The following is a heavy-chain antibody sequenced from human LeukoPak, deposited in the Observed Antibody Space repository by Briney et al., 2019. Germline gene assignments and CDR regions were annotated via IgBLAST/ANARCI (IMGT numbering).Heavy chain of an antibody. CDR3: ARDRILGSSEPGDPGLDY. CDR2: INPSGGST. J-gene: IGHJ4*02. Sequence: ASVKVSCKASGYTFTSYYMHWVRQAPGQGLEWMGIINPSGGSTSYAQKFQGRVTMTRDTSTSTVYMELSSLRSEDTAVYYCARDRILGSSEPGDPGLDYWGQGTLVTVSS. D-gene: IGHD6-19*01. CDR1: GYTFTSYY. V-gene: IGHV1-46*01.